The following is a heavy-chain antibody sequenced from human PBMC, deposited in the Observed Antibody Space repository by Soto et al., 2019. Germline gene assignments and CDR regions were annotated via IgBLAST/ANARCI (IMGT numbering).Heavy chain of an antibody. CDR1: GYTFTDYY. CDR3: ARGYNDILTGYYGIGY. CDR2: VNPKNAGT. D-gene: IGHD3-9*01. J-gene: IGHJ4*02. Sequence: ASVKVSCKASGYTFTDYYIHWVRQAPGQGLQWMGRVNPKNAGTKSAQKFQGRVTMTRDTCLNTAYMELSSLRSDDTAIYYCARGYNDILTGYYGIGYWGQGTPVTVSP. V-gene: IGHV1-2*02.